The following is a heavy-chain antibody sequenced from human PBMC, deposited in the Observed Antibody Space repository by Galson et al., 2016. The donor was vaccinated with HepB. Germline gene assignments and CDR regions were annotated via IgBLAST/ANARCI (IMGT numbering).Heavy chain of an antibody. J-gene: IGHJ4*02. CDR1: GFSFSDYW. V-gene: IGHV3-7*01. Sequence: SLRLSCAASGFSFSDYWMTWVRQSPGKGLEWVAIIKQDGNEKYYVDSVKGRFTISRDNAKNSLYLQMNSLRAEDTAVYYCARDLEVDTAMINGYWGQGTLVTVSS. CDR3: ARDLEVDTAMINGY. CDR2: IKQDGNEK. D-gene: IGHD5-18*01.